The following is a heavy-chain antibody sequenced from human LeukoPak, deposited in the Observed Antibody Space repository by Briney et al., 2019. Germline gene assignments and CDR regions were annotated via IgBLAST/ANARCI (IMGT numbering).Heavy chain of an antibody. Sequence: ASVKVSCKASGYTFTSYEVNWVRQATGQGLEWMGWVNPNSGHTGYAQKFQGRVTMTTNTSISPAYMELSSLRSEDTAVYYCARGAPGSYCSGGSCPYFDYWGQGTLVSVSS. V-gene: IGHV1-8*01. D-gene: IGHD2-15*01. CDR3: ARGAPGSYCSGGSCPYFDY. CDR2: VNPNSGHT. J-gene: IGHJ4*02. CDR1: GYTFTSYE.